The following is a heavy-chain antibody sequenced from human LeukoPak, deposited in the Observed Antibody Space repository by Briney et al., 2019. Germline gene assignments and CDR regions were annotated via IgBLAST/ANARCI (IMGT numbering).Heavy chain of an antibody. CDR3: ARDKGPYWYFDL. V-gene: IGHV4-59*01. J-gene: IGHJ2*01. CDR1: GGSISSYY. Sequence: PSETLSLTCTVSGGSISSYYWSWIRQPPGKGLEWIGCIYYSGSTDYNPSLKSRVTISLDTSKNQISLRLSSVTAADTAVYHCARDKGPYWYFDLWGRGTLVTVSS. CDR2: IYYSGST.